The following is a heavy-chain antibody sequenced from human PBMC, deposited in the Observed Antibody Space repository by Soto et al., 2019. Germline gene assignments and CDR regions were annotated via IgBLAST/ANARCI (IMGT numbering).Heavy chain of an antibody. CDR2: INWNGGST. CDR3: ARDTIFGTSYYYYYMDV. D-gene: IGHD3-3*01. V-gene: IGHV3-20*01. J-gene: IGHJ6*03. Sequence: TGGSLRLSCAASGFTFDDYGMSWVRQAPGKGLEWVSGINWNGGSTGYADSVKGRFTISRDNANNSLYLQMNSLRAEDTALYHCARDTIFGTSYYYYYMDVWGKGTTVTVSS. CDR1: GFTFDDYG.